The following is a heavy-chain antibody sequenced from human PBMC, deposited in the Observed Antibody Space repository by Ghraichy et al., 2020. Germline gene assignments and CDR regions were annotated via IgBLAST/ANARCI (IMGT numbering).Heavy chain of an antibody. CDR2: ISHSGTT. Sequence: SETLSLTCAVYGGSFSGYYWTWIRQSPGKGLEWIGEISHSGTTNYNPSLKSRVTISVDTSKNQFSLKLTSVTAADTAVYYCARPFRGDPGQGLKYWGQGTLVTVSS. CDR1: GGSFSGYY. V-gene: IGHV4-34*01. J-gene: IGHJ4*02. CDR3: ARPFRGDPGQGLKY. D-gene: IGHD4-17*01.